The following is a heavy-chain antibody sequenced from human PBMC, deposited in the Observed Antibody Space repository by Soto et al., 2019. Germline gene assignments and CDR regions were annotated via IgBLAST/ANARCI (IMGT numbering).Heavy chain of an antibody. CDR1: GYIFTTYA. Sequence: GXSVKVSFKASGYIFTTYAIHWVRQAPGQRLEWMGWINVGNGNTKYSQKFQDRVTITRDTSASTAHMELSSLRSEDTAVYYCAYDSSGYLDYWGQGTLVTVSS. CDR2: INVGNGNT. V-gene: IGHV1-3*01. CDR3: AYDSSGYLDY. D-gene: IGHD3-22*01. J-gene: IGHJ4*02.